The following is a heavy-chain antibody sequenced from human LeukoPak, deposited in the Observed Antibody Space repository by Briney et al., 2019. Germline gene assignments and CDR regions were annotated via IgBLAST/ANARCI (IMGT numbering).Heavy chain of an antibody. CDR2: ISAYTGNT. D-gene: IGHD2-15*01. CDR3: ARENHPLVVVAATPSLGY. J-gene: IGHJ4*02. CDR1: GYTFTSYG. V-gene: IGHV1-18*01. Sequence: GASVNVSCKASGYTFTSYGITWVRQAPGQGLEWMGWISAYTGNTNFAQKLQGRVTVTTDTSTSTAYMELRSLRSDDTAVYYCARENHPLVVVAATPSLGYWGQGTLVTVSS.